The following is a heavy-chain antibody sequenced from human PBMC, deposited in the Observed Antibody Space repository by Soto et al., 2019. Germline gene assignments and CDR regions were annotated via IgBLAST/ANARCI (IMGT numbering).Heavy chain of an antibody. CDR1: GFSVSSNY. D-gene: IGHD3-22*01. CDR2: IFTGGAT. J-gene: IGHJ4*02. CDR3: ARELDDSSGSPMYYFAS. Sequence: GGSLRLSWAASGFSVSSNYMSWVRQAPGKGLEWVSVIFTGGATYSADSVKGRFTMSRDSSKSTLYLQMNSLRAEDTAIYYCARELDDSSGSPMYYFASWGQGT. V-gene: IGHV3-53*01.